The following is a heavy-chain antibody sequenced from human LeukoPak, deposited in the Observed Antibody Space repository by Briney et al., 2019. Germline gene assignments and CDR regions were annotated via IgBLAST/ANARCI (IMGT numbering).Heavy chain of an antibody. CDR3: ASPSSGQPSDI. Sequence: GSLRLSCAASGFIVSSNYMNWVRQAPGKGLEWVSVIYTGGNTYYADSVKGRFTISRDNSKNTLYLQMHSLRAEDTAVYYCASPSSGQPSDIWGQGTMVTVSS. D-gene: IGHD6-19*01. CDR2: IYTGGNT. CDR1: GFIVSSNY. J-gene: IGHJ3*02. V-gene: IGHV3-53*01.